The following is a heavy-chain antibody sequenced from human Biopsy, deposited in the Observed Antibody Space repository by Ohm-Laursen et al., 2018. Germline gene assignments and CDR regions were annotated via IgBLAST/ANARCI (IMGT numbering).Heavy chain of an antibody. J-gene: IGHJ5*02. CDR1: GGSFSGTY. CDR2: IYYTGST. D-gene: IGHD3-9*01. V-gene: IGHV4-59*01. CDR3: ARDDDTTGHYMILNH. Sequence: GTLSLTCIVSGGSFSGTYWSWIRQTPGKGLEWIGYIYYTGSTDYNPSLQSRVTISVDTSKNHFSLRLRSVTPADTAIYCARDDDTTGHYMILNHWGQGTLVTVSS.